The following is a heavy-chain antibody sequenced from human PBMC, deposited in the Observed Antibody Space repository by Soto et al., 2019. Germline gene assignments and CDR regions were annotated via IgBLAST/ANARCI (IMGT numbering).Heavy chain of an antibody. Sequence: DVQVLQSGGGLVQPGGSLRLSCAASGFTFSNYDMSWVRQAPGKGLEWVSTISSGGGSTYYADSVRGRFTISRDNSKNTLYLQLNSLRAEDTAMFYCAKGVPLSSAISYDLDYWGQGALVTVSS. V-gene: IGHV3-23*01. CDR2: ISSGGGST. J-gene: IGHJ4*02. D-gene: IGHD3-3*01. CDR1: GFTFSNYD. CDR3: AKGVPLSSAISYDLDY.